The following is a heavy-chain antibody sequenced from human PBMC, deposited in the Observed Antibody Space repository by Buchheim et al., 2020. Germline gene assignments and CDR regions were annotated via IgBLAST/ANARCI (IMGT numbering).Heavy chain of an antibody. CDR2: IKQDGSEK. CDR3: ARSTGFRMDV. J-gene: IGHJ6*03. CDR1: GFTFKNHW. Sequence: EVPLVESGGGLVQPGGSLRLSCAASGFTFKNHWINWVRQAPGKGLEWVANIKQDGSEKYYVDSVKGRLTISRDNAKNSLYLEMNSMRAEDTAVYYCARSTGFRMDVWGKGTT. V-gene: IGHV3-7*01. D-gene: IGHD1-14*01.